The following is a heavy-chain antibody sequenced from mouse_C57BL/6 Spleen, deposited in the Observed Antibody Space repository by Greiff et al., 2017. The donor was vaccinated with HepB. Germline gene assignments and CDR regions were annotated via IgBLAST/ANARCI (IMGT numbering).Heavy chain of an antibody. Sequence: EVQWVESGGDLVKPGGSLKLSCAASGFTFSSYGMSWVRQTPDKRLEWVATISSGGSYTYYPDSVKGRFTISRDNAKNTLYLQMSSLKSEDTAMYYCARHEYYVDYWGQGTTLTVSS. CDR3: ARHEYYVDY. CDR1: GFTFSSYG. CDR2: ISSGGSYT. J-gene: IGHJ2*01. V-gene: IGHV5-6*01.